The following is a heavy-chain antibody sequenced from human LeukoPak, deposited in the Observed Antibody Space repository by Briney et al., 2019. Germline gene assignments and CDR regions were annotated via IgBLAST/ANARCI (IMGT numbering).Heavy chain of an antibody. V-gene: IGHV1-18*01. Sequence: ASVKVSCKASGYTFTSYGISWVRQAPGQGLEWMGWISAYNGNTNYAQKPQGRVTMTRDTSISTAYMELSRLRSDDTAVYYCSMVRGVHWFDPWGQGTLVTVSS. CDR2: ISAYNGNT. D-gene: IGHD3-10*01. CDR1: GYTFTSYG. CDR3: SMVRGVHWFDP. J-gene: IGHJ5*02.